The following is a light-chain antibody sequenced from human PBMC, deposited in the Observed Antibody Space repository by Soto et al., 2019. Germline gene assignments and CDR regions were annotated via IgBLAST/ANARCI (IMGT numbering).Light chain of an antibody. CDR3: QQYGSSPWT. CDR2: KAS. V-gene: IGKV1-5*03. J-gene: IGKJ1*01. Sequence: DIQMTQSPSTLSASVGDRVIITCRASQSISSWLAWYQQKPGKAPKVLIYKASSLESGVPSRFSGSGSGTDFTLTISRLEPEDFAVYYCQQYGSSPWTFGQGTKVDIK. CDR1: QSISSW.